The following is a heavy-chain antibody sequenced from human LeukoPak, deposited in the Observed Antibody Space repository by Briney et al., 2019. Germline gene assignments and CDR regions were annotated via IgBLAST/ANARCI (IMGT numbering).Heavy chain of an antibody. CDR1: GGSISGRRYY. Sequence: SETLSLTCSVSGGSISGRRYYWGWIRQPPGRGLEWIGSIHYDGSTYYNPSLKSRVTMSVDTSKNQFSLKLSSVTAADTAVYYCARARNYSSGSWFDPWGQGTLVTVSS. CDR2: IHYDGST. CDR3: ARARNYSSGSWFDP. D-gene: IGHD6-19*01. V-gene: IGHV4-39*07. J-gene: IGHJ5*02.